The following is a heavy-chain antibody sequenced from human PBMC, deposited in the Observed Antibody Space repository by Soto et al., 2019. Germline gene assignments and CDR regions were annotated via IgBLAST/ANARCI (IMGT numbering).Heavy chain of an antibody. CDR1: GYTFTSYA. J-gene: IGHJ4*02. Sequence: QVQLVQSGAEVKKPGASVKVSCKASGYTFTSYAMHWVRQAPGQRLEWMGWINAGNGNTKYSQKFQGRVTITRDTSASTAYMELSSLRSEDTAVYYCAGNPYCTNGVCPLTFWGQGTLVTVSS. V-gene: IGHV1-3*01. D-gene: IGHD2-8*01. CDR3: AGNPYCTNGVCPLTF. CDR2: INAGNGNT.